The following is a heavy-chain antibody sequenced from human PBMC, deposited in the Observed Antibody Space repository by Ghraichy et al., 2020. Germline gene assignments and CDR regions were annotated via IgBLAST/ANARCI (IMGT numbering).Heavy chain of an antibody. CDR3: ARWDSSHDAFDI. D-gene: IGHD3-22*01. V-gene: IGHV4-61*02. CDR1: GDSISSGSHY. CDR2: IYTSGNT. Sequence: TLSLTCTVSGDSISSGSHYWSWIRQPAGKGLEWIGRIYTSGNTNYNPSLKSRVTISVDTSKNQFSLKLNSVTAADTAVYYCARWDSSHDAFDIWGQGTMVTVSS. J-gene: IGHJ3*02.